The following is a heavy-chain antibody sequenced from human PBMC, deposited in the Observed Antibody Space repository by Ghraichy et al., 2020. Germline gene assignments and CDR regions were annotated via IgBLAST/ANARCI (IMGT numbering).Heavy chain of an antibody. CDR1: GGSVSSGTYY. CDR2: IYYSGST. V-gene: IGHV4-61*01. Sequence: SETLSLTCTISGGSVSSGTYYWSWIRQPPGKGLEWIGYIYYSGSTGYNSSLMSRVTISVDTSKNQFSLRLSSVTAADTAVYYCARDSGDDGSGSYLHPFDYWGQGTLVTVSS. D-gene: IGHD3-10*01. J-gene: IGHJ4*02. CDR3: ARDSGDDGSGSYLHPFDY.